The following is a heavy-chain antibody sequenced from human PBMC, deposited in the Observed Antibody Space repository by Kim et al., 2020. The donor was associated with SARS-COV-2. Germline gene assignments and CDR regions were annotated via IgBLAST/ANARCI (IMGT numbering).Heavy chain of an antibody. CDR2: GNT. J-gene: IGHJ6*02. CDR3: ARRHLSMDV. V-gene: IGHV1-8*01. Sequence: GNTGYAQRFQGRVTMTRNTSLSTAYMELSSLRSEDTAVYFCARRHLSMDVWGQGTTVTVSS.